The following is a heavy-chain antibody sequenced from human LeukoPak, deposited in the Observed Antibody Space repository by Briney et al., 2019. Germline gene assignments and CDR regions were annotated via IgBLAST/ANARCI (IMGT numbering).Heavy chain of an antibody. CDR3: TRQVGATTGCWFDP. D-gene: IGHD1-26*01. CDR2: ISGSGGST. V-gene: IGHV3-23*01. J-gene: IGHJ5*02. CDR1: GFTFSSYA. Sequence: GGSLRLSCAASGFTFSSYAMSWVRQAPGKGLEWVSAISGSGGSTYYADSVKGRFTISRDNSKNTLYLQMNSLRAEDTAVYYCTRQVGATTGCWFDPWGQGTLVTVSS.